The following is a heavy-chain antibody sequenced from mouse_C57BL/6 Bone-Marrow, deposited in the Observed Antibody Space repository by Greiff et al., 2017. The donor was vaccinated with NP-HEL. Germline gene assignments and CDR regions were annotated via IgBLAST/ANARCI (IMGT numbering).Heavy chain of an antibody. V-gene: IGHV5-17*01. CDR2: ISSGSSTI. J-gene: IGHJ4*01. Sequence: EVQLVESGGGLVKPGGSLKLSCAASGFTFSDYGMHWVRQAPEKGLAWVAYISSGSSTIYYADKVKGRFTISRDNAKNTLFLQMTSLRSEDTAMYYCARWLRYAMDYWGQGTSVTVSS. D-gene: IGHD1-2*01. CDR1: GFTFSDYG. CDR3: ARWLRYAMDY.